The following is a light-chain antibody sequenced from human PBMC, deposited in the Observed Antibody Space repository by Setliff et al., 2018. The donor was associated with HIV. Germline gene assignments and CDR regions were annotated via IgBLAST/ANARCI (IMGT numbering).Light chain of an antibody. CDR1: SSDVGAYNY. CDR2: DVT. CDR3: CSYAGTYTYI. J-gene: IGLJ1*01. V-gene: IGLV2-11*01. Sequence: QSALTQPRSVSGSHGQSVTFSCTGSSSDVGAYNYVSWYQQHPGKAPKLMIYDVTRRPSGVPDRFSGSKSGNTASLTISGLQAEDEADYYCCSYAGTYTYIFGSGTKVTVL.